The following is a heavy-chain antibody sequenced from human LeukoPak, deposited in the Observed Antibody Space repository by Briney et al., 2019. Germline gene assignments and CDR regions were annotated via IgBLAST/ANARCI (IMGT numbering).Heavy chain of an antibody. D-gene: IGHD3-22*01. Sequence: ASVKVSCKASGYTFTGYYMHWVRQAPGQGLEWMGIINPSGGSTSYAQKFQGRVTMTRDTSTSTVYMELSSLRSEDTAVYYCARGLHFIYYYDSSGYLDGFDYWGQGTLVTVSS. V-gene: IGHV1-46*01. CDR1: GYTFTGYY. CDR2: INPSGGST. CDR3: ARGLHFIYYYDSSGYLDGFDY. J-gene: IGHJ4*02.